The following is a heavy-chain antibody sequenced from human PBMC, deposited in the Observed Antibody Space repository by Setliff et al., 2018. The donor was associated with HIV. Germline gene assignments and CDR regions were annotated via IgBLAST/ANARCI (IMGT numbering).Heavy chain of an antibody. Sequence: PGASLKISCTGSGYSFTNSWIGGVRQMPGKGLKWMGIIYPDDSDAKYNPSFQGQVTIPADKSISTAYLQWGNLKDSDTAMYYCARGATGNLEALDIWGQGTMVTVSS. V-gene: IGHV5-51*01. D-gene: IGHD6-13*01. J-gene: IGHJ3*02. CDR2: IYPDDSDA. CDR3: ARGATGNLEALDI. CDR1: GYSFTNSW.